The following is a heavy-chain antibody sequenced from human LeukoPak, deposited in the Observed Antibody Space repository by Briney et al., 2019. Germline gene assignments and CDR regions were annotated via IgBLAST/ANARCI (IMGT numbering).Heavy chain of an antibody. CDR1: GFTFSSYA. D-gene: IGHD1-26*01. CDR2: ISGSGGST. J-gene: IGHJ4*02. CDR3: AKDSDRWELQSGDFDY. V-gene: IGHV3-23*01. Sequence: QAGGSLRLSCAASGFTFSSYAMSWVRQAPGKVLEWVSAISGSGGSTYYADSVKGRFTISRDNSKNSLYLQMNSLRAEDTALYYCAKDSDRWELQSGDFDYWGQGTLVTVSS.